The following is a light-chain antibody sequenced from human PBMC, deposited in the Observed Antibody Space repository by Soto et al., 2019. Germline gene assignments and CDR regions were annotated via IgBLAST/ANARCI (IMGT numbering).Light chain of an antibody. V-gene: IGLV1-40*01. CDR1: SSNIGAGYD. CDR3: QSSASTLSAFYV. Sequence: QSVLTQPPSVSGAPGQRVTISCTGSSSNIGAGYDVHWYQQLPGTAPKLLIYGNSNRPSGVPDRFSGSKSGTSASLAITGLQAEDEADYSCQSSASTLSAFYVFGTGTKLPVL. CDR2: GNS. J-gene: IGLJ1*01.